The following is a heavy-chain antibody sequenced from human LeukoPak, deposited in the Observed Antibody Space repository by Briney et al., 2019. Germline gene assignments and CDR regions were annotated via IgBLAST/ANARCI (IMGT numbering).Heavy chain of an antibody. CDR1: GYSISSGYY. Sequence: SETLSLTCTVSGYSISSGYYWGWIRQPPGKGLEWIGSIYHSGSTYYNPSLKSRVTISVDTSKNQFSLKLRSVTAADTAVYYCASHNYYDSSNFDYWGQGTLVTVSS. CDR3: ASHNYYDSSNFDY. J-gene: IGHJ4*02. D-gene: IGHD3-22*01. V-gene: IGHV4-38-2*02. CDR2: IYHSGST.